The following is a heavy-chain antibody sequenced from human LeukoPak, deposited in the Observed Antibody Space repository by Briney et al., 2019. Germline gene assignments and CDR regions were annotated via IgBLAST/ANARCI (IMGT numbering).Heavy chain of an antibody. V-gene: IGHV4-34*01. CDR1: GGSFCVYY. D-gene: IGHD1-26*01. J-gene: IGHJ3*02. CDR3: ASDSGRYHDAFDI. CDR2: INHSGST. Sequence: SETLSLTCAVYGGSFCVYYWSCIREPPGKGLEWIGEINHSGSTNYNPSLKSRVTISVDTSKNQVSLKLSSVTAADTAVYYCASDSGRYHDAFDIWGQGTMVTVSS.